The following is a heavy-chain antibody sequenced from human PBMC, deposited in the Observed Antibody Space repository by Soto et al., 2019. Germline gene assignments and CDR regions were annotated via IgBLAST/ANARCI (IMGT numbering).Heavy chain of an antibody. CDR1: GGSFSGYY. J-gene: IGHJ3*02. V-gene: IGHV4-34*01. D-gene: IGHD7-27*01. Sequence: QVQLQQWGAGLLKPSETLSLTCAVYGGSFSGYYWSWIRQPPGKGLEWIGEINHSGSTNYNPSLKSRVTISLDTSKNQFSLKLSSVTAADTAVYYCARSWGRVAFDIWGQGTMVTVSS. CDR3: ARSWGRVAFDI. CDR2: INHSGST.